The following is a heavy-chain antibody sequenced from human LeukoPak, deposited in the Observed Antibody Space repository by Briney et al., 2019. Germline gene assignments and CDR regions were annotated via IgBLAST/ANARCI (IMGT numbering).Heavy chain of an antibody. Sequence: PGGSLRLSCAVSGFTFSSYWMNWVRQAPGKGLEWVANIKQDGSEKNYVDSVKGRFTISRDNAKSSLFLQMNDLRAEDTAVYYCAKGGRGNGEVSWGQGTLVTVSS. D-gene: IGHD2-8*01. J-gene: IGHJ5*02. CDR2: IKQDGSEK. CDR1: GFTFSSYW. V-gene: IGHV3-7*01. CDR3: AKGGRGNGEVS.